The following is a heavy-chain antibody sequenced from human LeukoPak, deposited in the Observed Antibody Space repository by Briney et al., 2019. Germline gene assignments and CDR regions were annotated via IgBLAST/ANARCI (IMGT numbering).Heavy chain of an antibody. J-gene: IGHJ3*02. CDR2: INSDGSST. Sequence: GGSLRLSCAASGFTLSYYWMHWVRQAPGKGLVWVSRINSDGSSTSYADSVKGRFTISRDNAKNTLYLQMNSLRAEDTAVYYCAKGFGAFDIWGQGQWSPSLQ. CDR3: AKGFGAFDI. CDR1: GFTLSYYW. D-gene: IGHD3-10*01. V-gene: IGHV3-74*01.